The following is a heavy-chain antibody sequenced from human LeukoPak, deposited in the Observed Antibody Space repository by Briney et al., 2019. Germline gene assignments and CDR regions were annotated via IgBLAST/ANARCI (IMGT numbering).Heavy chain of an antibody. Sequence: ASVKVSCKASGYTFTGYYMHWVRQAPGQGLEWMGWINPNSGGTNYAQKFRGWVTMTRDTSISTAYMELSRLRSDDTAVYYCAREGIAAAGEYYFDYWGQGTLVTVSS. D-gene: IGHD6-13*01. CDR3: AREGIAAAGEYYFDY. CDR2: INPNSGGT. CDR1: GYTFTGYY. J-gene: IGHJ4*02. V-gene: IGHV1-2*04.